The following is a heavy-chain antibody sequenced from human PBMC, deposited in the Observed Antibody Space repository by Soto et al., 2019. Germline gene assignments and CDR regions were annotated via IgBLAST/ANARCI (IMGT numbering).Heavy chain of an antibody. J-gene: IGHJ6*02. CDR2: IYYSGST. Sequence: SQTLSLTCTVSGGSISSYYWSWIRQPPGKGLEWIGYIYYSGSTNYNPSLKSRVTISVDTSKNQFSLKLSSVTAADTAVYYCARLYSSSSRGMDVWGQGTTVTVSS. CDR1: GGSISSYY. CDR3: ARLYSSSSRGMDV. D-gene: IGHD6-6*01. V-gene: IGHV4-59*08.